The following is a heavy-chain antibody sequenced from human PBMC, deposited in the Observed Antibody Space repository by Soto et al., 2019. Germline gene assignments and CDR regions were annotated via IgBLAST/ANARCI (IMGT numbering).Heavy chain of an antibody. Sequence: ASVKVSCKASGYTFTGYYMHWVRQAPGQGLEWMGWINPNSGGTNYAQKFQGRVTMTRDTSISTAYMELSRPRSDDTAVYYCARDPGDSSSWTRPGWAVDIWGQGTMVTVS. J-gene: IGHJ3*02. V-gene: IGHV1-2*02. CDR3: ARDPGDSSSWTRPGWAVDI. D-gene: IGHD6-13*01. CDR2: INPNSGGT. CDR1: GYTFTGYY.